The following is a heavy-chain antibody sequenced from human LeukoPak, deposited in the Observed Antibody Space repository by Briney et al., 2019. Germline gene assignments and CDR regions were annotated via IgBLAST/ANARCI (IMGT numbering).Heavy chain of an antibody. V-gene: IGHV4-59*01. CDR1: GGSISSYY. CDR2: IYYSGST. Sequence: PSEALSLTCTVSGGSISSYYWSWIRQAPGKGLEWIGYIYYSGSTNYNPSPKTRVTISVDTSKNQFSLKLSSVTAADTAVYYCAVTLYGSGSYYNFAYWGQGTLVTVSS. J-gene: IGHJ4*02. D-gene: IGHD3-10*01. CDR3: AVTLYGSGSYYNFAY.